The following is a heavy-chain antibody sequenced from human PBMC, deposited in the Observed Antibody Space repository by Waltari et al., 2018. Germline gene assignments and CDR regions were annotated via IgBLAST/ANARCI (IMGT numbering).Heavy chain of an antibody. CDR1: GFTINTYA. CDR2: IYSGGGT. D-gene: IGHD1-26*01. CDR3: AKSAGWVYFDS. Sequence: EVQVLESGGGLVQPGGSLRLSCAASGFTINTYAMAWVRQAQGKGLEWVSSIYSGGGTYYADSVRGRFIISRDESKNTLHLQMNSLRSEDTAVYYCAKSAGWVYFDSWGQGTLVTVSS. V-gene: IGHV3-23*03. J-gene: IGHJ4*02.